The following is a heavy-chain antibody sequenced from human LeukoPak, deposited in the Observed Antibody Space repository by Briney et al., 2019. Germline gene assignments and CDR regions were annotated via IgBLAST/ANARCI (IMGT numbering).Heavy chain of an antibody. CDR1: GFIFSSFA. CDR2: ISPTYDV. V-gene: IGHV3-48*02. Sequence: GGSLRLSCAASGFIFSSFAMNWVRQAPGKGLEWVSYISPTYDVYYSDSVRGRFTISRDNAKNSLYLQMNSLRDEDTAVYYCARDHNWGFDYWGQGTLVAVSS. CDR3: ARDHNWGFDY. J-gene: IGHJ4*02. D-gene: IGHD7-27*01.